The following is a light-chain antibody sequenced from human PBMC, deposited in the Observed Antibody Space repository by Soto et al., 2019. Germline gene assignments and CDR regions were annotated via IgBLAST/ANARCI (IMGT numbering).Light chain of an antibody. V-gene: IGKV3-15*01. J-gene: IGKJ2*01. CDR3: QQYNDWPPYT. CDR1: QSVSSN. Sequence: EVVMTQSPATLSGSPGERATFSCRASQSVSSNLAWYQQKPGQAPRLLIYGASARATGIPARFSGSGSGTDFTLTISSLQSEDFAIYYCQQYNDWPPYTFGQGTKLEIK. CDR2: GAS.